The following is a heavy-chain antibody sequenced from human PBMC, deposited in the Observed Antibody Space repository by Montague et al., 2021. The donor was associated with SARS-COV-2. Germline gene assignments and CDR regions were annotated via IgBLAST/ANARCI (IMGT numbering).Heavy chain of an antibody. CDR1: GGSFSGYH. J-gene: IGHJ4*02. D-gene: IGHD5-12*01. CDR2: INHSGST. CDR3: AREVGRGYSGYEGEY. Sequence: SETLSLTCAVYGGSFSGYHWTWIRQPPGKGLEWIGEINHSGSTNYNPSLKSRLTISVDTSKNQLSLKLSSVTAADTAVYYCAREVGRGYSGYEGEYWGQGTLVTVSS. V-gene: IGHV4-34*01.